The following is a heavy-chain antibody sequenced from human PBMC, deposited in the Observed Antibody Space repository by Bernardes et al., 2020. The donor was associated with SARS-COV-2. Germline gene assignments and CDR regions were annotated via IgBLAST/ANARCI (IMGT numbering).Heavy chain of an antibody. CDR2: ISDDGTTT. J-gene: IGHJ2*01. CDR1: GFTLSDYW. CDR3: GKRAVTGSRWYFAL. D-gene: IGHD6-19*01. V-gene: IGHV3-74*03. Sequence: GGSLRLSCEASGFTLSDYWMHWVRQVPGKGLVWVSRISDDGTTTTYADSVKGRFTVSRDKAKNTLYLQMNNLRVEDTAVYYCGKRAVTGSRWYFALWGRGTLVTVSS.